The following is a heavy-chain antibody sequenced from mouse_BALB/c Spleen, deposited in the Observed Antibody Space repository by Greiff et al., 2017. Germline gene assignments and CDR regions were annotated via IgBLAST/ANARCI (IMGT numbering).Heavy chain of an antibody. Sequence: EVKLVESGGGLVKPGGSLKLSCAASGFTFSSYAMSWVRQTPEKRLEWVASISSGGSTYYPDSVKGRFTISRDNARNILYLQMSSLRSEDTAMYYCARERGYDVGDYWGQGTSVAVSS. CDR2: ISSGGST. J-gene: IGHJ4*01. V-gene: IGHV5-6-5*01. D-gene: IGHD2-14*01. CDR1: GFTFSSYA. CDR3: ARERGYDVGDY.